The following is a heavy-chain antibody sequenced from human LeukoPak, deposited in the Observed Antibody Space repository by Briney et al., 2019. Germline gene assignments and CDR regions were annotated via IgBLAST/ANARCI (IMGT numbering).Heavy chain of an antibody. V-gene: IGHV4-4*07. CDR2: IYTSGST. Sequence: PSQTLSLTCTVSGGSISSYYWSWIRQPAGKGLESIGRIYTSGSTNYNPSLKSRVTMSVDTSKNQFSLKLSSVTAADTAVFYCAREGGYSSWSSAALYNWFDPWGQGTLVTVSS. J-gene: IGHJ5*02. D-gene: IGHD6-6*01. CDR1: GGSISSYY. CDR3: AREGGYSSWSSAALYNWFDP.